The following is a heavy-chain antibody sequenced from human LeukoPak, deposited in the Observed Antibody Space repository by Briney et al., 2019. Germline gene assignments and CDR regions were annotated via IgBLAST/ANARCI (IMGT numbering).Heavy chain of an antibody. CDR3: ARPGPLAEVVAATLRYFDL. D-gene: IGHD2-15*01. J-gene: IGHJ2*01. V-gene: IGHV4-34*01. Sequence: PSETLSLTCAVYGGSFSGYYWSWIRQPPGKGLEWIGEINHSGSTNYNPSLKSRVTISVDTSKNQFSLELSSVTAADTAVYYCARPGPLAEVVAATLRYFDLWGRGTLVTVSS. CDR1: GGSFSGYY. CDR2: INHSGST.